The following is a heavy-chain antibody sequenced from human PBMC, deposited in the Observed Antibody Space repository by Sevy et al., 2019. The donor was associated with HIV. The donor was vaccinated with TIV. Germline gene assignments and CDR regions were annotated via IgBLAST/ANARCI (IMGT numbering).Heavy chain of an antibody. Sequence: ASVKVSCKASGYTFTGYYMHWVRQAPGQGLEWMGRINPNSGGTNYAQKFQGRVTMTRDTSISTAYMELSRLRSDDTAVYYCASLMHDYGDSNDAFDIWGQGTTVTVSS. CDR2: INPNSGGT. D-gene: IGHD4-17*01. CDR1: GYTFTGYY. V-gene: IGHV1-2*06. J-gene: IGHJ3*02. CDR3: ASLMHDYGDSNDAFDI.